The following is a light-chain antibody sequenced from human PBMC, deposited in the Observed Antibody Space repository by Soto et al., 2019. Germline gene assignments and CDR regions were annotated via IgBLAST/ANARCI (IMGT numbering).Light chain of an antibody. CDR1: RSNIASNT. Sequence: QSVLTQPPSASGTPGQRVTISCSGSRSNIASNTVNWYQQLPGTAPKLLIYSDNQRPSGVPDRFSGSKSGTSASLAISGLQSEDEADYYCAAWDDSLNGHVLFGGGTKLTVL. J-gene: IGLJ2*01. CDR3: AAWDDSLNGHVL. V-gene: IGLV1-44*01. CDR2: SDN.